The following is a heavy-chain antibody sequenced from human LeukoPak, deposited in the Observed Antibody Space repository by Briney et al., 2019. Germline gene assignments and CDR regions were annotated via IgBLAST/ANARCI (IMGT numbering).Heavy chain of an antibody. Sequence: SETLSLTCTVSGGSISSSYWTWIRQPPGKGLEWIGYIYYSGSTNYNPSLKSRVTISVDASKNQFSLNLSSVTAADTAVYYCASAIAEDFYYYYMDVWGKGTTVTVSS. CDR3: ASAIAEDFYYYYMDV. J-gene: IGHJ6*03. CDR1: GGSISSSY. V-gene: IGHV4-59*01. D-gene: IGHD1-14*01. CDR2: IYYSGST.